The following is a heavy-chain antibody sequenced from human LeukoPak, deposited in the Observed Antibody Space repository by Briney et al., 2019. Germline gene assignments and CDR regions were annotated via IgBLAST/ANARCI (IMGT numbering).Heavy chain of an antibody. D-gene: IGHD6-19*01. CDR3: ARGIAVAPLGYYYYMGV. V-gene: IGHV1-69*05. CDR2: IIPIFGTA. J-gene: IGHJ6*03. Sequence: VASVKVSCKASGGTFSSYAISWVRQAPGQGLEWMGGIIPIFGTANYAQKFQGRVTITTDESTSTAYMELSSLRSEDTAVYYCARGIAVAPLGYYYYMGVWGNGTTVTVSS. CDR1: GGTFSSYA.